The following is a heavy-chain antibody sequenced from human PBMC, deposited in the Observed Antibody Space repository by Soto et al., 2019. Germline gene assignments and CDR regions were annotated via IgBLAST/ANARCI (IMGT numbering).Heavy chain of an antibody. V-gene: IGHV3-48*02. J-gene: IGHJ4*02. D-gene: IGHD2-2*01. Sequence: EVQLVESGGGLVQPGGSLRLSCAASGFTFSDYALNWVRQAPGEGLEWISYISSSSSTIYFADSLKGRFTISRDNAKNSVYLQMNSLRDEDTAVYYCASTLQYCTSTSCYPWGRFDYWSQGTLVTVSS. CDR3: ASTLQYCTSTSCYPWGRFDY. CDR2: ISSSSSTI. CDR1: GFTFSDYA.